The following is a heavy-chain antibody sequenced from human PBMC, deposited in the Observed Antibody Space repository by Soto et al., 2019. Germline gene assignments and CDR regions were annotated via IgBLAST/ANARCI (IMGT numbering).Heavy chain of an antibody. CDR1: GGSFSGYY. Sequence: QVQLQQWGAGLLKPSETLSLTCAVYGGSFSGYYWSWIRQPPGKGLEWIGEINHSGSTNYNPSLKSRVTISVDTSKNQFSLKLSSVTAADTAVYYCARGKGQWKGANDYWGQGTLVTVSS. D-gene: IGHD6-19*01. V-gene: IGHV4-34*01. CDR2: INHSGST. CDR3: ARGKGQWKGANDY. J-gene: IGHJ4*02.